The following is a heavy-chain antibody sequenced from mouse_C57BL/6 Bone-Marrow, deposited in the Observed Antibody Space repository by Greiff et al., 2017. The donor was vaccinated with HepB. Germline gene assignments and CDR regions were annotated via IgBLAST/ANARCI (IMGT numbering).Heavy chain of an antibody. CDR2: INPYNGGT. CDR1: GYTFTDYY. J-gene: IGHJ4*01. V-gene: IGHV1-19*01. CDR3: ARWITTVVATRYAMDY. Sequence: VQLQQSGPVLVKPGASVKMSCKASGYTFTDYYMNWVKQSHGKSLEWIGVINPYNGGTSYNQKFKGKATLTVDKSSSTAYMELNSLTSEDSAVYYCARWITTVVATRYAMDYWGQGTSVTVSS. D-gene: IGHD1-1*01.